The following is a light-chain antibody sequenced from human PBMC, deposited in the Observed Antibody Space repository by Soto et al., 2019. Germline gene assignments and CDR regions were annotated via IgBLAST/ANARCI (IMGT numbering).Light chain of an antibody. J-gene: IGLJ1*01. V-gene: IGLV1-40*01. CDR1: SSNIGAGYD. CDR3: QSHDSSLSGFYV. CDR2: GNN. Sequence: QSVLTQPPSVSGAPGQRVTISCTGSSSNIGAGYDVHWYQQLPGTAPKLLIYGNNNRPSGVPDRFSGSKSGTSASRAITGLQAEDEADYYCQSHDSSLSGFYVFGTGTKVTVL.